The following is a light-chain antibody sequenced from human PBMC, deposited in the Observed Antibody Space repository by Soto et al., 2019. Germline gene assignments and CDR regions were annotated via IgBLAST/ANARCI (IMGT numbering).Light chain of an antibody. J-gene: IGKJ4*01. V-gene: IGKV3-20*01. Sequence: EIVLTQSPGTLSLSPGERATLSCRASQSVSSSYLAWYQQKPGQAPRLLIYGASSRATGIPDRFSGSGSGTDFTLTISSLEPEDFAVYYCHQYDSSPLTFGGGNKVEIK. CDR2: GAS. CDR1: QSVSSSY. CDR3: HQYDSSPLT.